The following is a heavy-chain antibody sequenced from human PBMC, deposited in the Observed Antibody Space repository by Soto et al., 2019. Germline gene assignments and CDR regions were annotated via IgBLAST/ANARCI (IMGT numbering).Heavy chain of an antibody. J-gene: IGHJ4*02. CDR2: MYSTGNT. CDR1: GGSISSYH. V-gene: IGHV4-4*07. CDR3: AREFGDNWNYVDY. Sequence: QVQQQESGPGLLKPLETLSLTCSVSGGSISSYHWSWIRQPAGKGLEWIGRMYSTGNTNYNHSLKSRVTVSIDTSKNHFFLRLNSVTAADSAVYYCAREFGDNWNYVDYWGRGTAVTVSS. D-gene: IGHD1-1*01.